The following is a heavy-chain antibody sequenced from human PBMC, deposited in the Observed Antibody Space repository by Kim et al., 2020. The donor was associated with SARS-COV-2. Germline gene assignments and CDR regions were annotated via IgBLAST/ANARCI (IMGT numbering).Heavy chain of an antibody. Sequence: GGSLRLSCAASGFTFSSYGMHWVRQAPGKGLEWVAVISYDGSNKYYADSVKGRFTISRDNSKNTLYLQMNSLRAEDTAVYYCAKKARVAARPDNWFDPWGQGTLVTVSS. CDR1: GFTFSSYG. V-gene: IGHV3-30*18. D-gene: IGHD6-6*01. CDR3: AKKARVAARPDNWFDP. CDR2: ISYDGSNK. J-gene: IGHJ5*02.